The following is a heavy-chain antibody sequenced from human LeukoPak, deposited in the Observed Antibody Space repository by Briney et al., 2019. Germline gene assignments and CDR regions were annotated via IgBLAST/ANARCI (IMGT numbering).Heavy chain of an antibody. CDR1: GYTFTSYY. Sequence: AASVKVSCKASGYTFTSYYMHWVRQAPGQGLEWMGIINPSGGSTSYAQKFQGRVTMTRDTSTSTVYMELSSLRSEDTAVYYCARESSKSEGYCSSTSCYRAFFDYWGQGTLVTVSS. CDR3: ARESSKSEGYCSSTSCYRAFFDY. CDR2: INPSGGST. D-gene: IGHD2-2*02. V-gene: IGHV1-46*01. J-gene: IGHJ4*02.